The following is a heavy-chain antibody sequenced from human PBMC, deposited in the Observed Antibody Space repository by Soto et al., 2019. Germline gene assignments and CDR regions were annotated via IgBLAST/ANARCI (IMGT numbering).Heavy chain of an antibody. V-gene: IGHV4-34*01. CDR2: INHSGST. J-gene: IGHJ5*02. D-gene: IGHD3-10*01. CDR1: GGSFSGYY. Sequence: SETLSLTCAVYGGSFSGYYWSWIRQPPGKGLEWIGEINHSGSTNYNPSLKSRVTISVDTSKNQFSLKLSSVTAADTAVYYCARASVELWFGELFSWFDPWGQGTLVT. CDR3: ARASVELWFGELFSWFDP.